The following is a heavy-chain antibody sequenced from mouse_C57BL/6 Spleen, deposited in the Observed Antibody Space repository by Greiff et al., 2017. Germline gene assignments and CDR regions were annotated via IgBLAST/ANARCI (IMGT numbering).Heavy chain of an antibody. V-gene: IGHV1-82*01. J-gene: IGHJ1*03. Sequence: VQLVESGPELVKPGASVKISCKASGYAFSSSWMNWVKQRPGKGLEWIGRIYPGDGDTNYNGKFKGKATLTADKSSSTAYMQLSSLTSEDSAVYFCASLITTVVATPGWAFDVWGTGTTVTVSS. CDR2: IYPGDGDT. CDR1: GYAFSSSW. CDR3: ASLITTVVATPGWAFDV. D-gene: IGHD1-1*01.